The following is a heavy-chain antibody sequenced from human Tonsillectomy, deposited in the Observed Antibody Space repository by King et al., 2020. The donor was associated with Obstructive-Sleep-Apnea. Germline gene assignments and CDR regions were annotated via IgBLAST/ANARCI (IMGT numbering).Heavy chain of an antibody. CDR2: IYPGDSDT. Sequence: VQLVESGAERKKPGESLKISCKGSGYTFNKYWIGWVRQMPGKGLEWMGMIYPGDSDTRNSPSFEGQVTISVDKSISTAYVQWSSLKASDTAMYYCARLVEDVHSFGRLDTGGKGTL. V-gene: IGHV5-51*01. CDR3: ARLVEDVHSFGRLDT. D-gene: IGHD3-10*02. J-gene: IGHJ5*02. CDR1: GYTFNKYW.